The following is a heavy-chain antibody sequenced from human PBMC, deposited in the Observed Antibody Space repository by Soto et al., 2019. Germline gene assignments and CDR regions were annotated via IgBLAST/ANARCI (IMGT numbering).Heavy chain of an antibody. CDR1: GGTFSSYA. Sequence: QVQLVQSGAEVKKPGSSVKVSCKASGGTFSSYAISWVRQAPGQGLEWMGGIIPIFGTANYAQKFQGRVTITADKSTSTAYMELSILRSEDTAVYYCARGSPYYYDSSGYYLNWFDPWGQGTLVTVSS. CDR3: ARGSPYYYDSSGYYLNWFDP. J-gene: IGHJ5*02. D-gene: IGHD3-22*01. CDR2: IIPIFGTA. V-gene: IGHV1-69*06.